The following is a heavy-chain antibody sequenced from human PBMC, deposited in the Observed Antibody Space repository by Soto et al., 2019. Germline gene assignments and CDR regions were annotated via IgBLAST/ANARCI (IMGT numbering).Heavy chain of an antibody. CDR1: GYRFSSFW. CDR2: IYPGDSDT. CDR3: ARHSGVAEDGTD. D-gene: IGHD6-13*01. V-gene: IGHV5-51*01. J-gene: IGHJ1*01. Sequence: GESLKISCQGSGYRFSSFWIGWVRRMPGKGLEWMGVIYPGDSDTRYSPSFQGQVAISADKSINTAYLQWSSLKASDTAMYYCARHSGVAEDGTDWGQGTLVTVSS.